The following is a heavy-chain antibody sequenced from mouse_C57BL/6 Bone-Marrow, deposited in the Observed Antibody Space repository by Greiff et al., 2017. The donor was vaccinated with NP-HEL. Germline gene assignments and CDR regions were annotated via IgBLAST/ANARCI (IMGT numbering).Heavy chain of an antibody. CDR1: GYTFTSYG. J-gene: IGHJ1*03. CDR3: ARDGYSGWYFDV. D-gene: IGHD2-3*01. V-gene: IGHV1-81*01. Sequence: VKLQQSGAELARPGASVKLSCKASGYTFTSYGLSWVKQRTGQGLDWIGEIYPRSGNTYYNEKFKGKAKVTADKSSSTAYIELRSLTSADSAVYFCARDGYSGWYFDVRGTGTTVTVSS. CDR2: IYPRSGNT.